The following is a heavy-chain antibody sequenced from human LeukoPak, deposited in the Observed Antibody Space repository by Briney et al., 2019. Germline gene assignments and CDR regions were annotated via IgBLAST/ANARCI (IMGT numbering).Heavy chain of an antibody. D-gene: IGHD1-26*01. V-gene: IGHV4-59*01. J-gene: IGHJ5*02. CDR1: GGSTSSYY. Sequence: SETLSLTCTVSGGSTSSYYWSWIRQPPGKGLEWIGSIYYSVNTNYNPSLKSRVTISVDTSKNQFSLKLSSVTAADTAVYYCARVIVGATFWFDPWGQGTLVTVSS. CDR3: ARVIVGATFWFDP. CDR2: IYYSVNT.